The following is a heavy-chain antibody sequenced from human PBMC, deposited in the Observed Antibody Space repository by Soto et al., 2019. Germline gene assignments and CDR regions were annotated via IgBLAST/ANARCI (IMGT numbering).Heavy chain of an antibody. D-gene: IGHD3-3*01. V-gene: IGHV1-2*02. CDR2: VNPDNGGT. CDR1: GYNFTGNY. Sequence: QVHLVQSGAEVKRPGASVKVSCKASGYNFTGNYIHWVRQAPGQGLEWMGWVNPDNGGTTSAEKFQGGVTMTRDTSVTTAYMELYRLTSDDTAVYYCARDPRPPSGWLGFWEYGMDVWGQGTTVTVSS. CDR3: ARDPRPPSGWLGFWEYGMDV. J-gene: IGHJ6*02.